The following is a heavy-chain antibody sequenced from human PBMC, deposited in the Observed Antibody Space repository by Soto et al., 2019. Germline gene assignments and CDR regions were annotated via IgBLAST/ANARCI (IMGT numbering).Heavy chain of an antibody. Sequence: SSVKVYCKASGGTFSIYAISGLRQAPGQGLEWMGGIIPIFGTANYAQKFQGRVTITADESTSTAYMELSSLRSEDTAVYYCARDRGDCSGGSCPPDFDYWGQGTLVTVSS. V-gene: IGHV1-69*01. D-gene: IGHD2-15*01. J-gene: IGHJ4*02. CDR1: GGTFSIYA. CDR2: IIPIFGTA. CDR3: ARDRGDCSGGSCPPDFDY.